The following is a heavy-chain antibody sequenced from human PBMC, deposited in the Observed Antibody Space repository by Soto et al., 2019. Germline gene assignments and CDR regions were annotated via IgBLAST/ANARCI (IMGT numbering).Heavy chain of an antibody. V-gene: IGHV1-18*01. Sequence: QVQVVQSGDEVKKPGASVKVSCKASGYTFTNYGFSWVRQAPGQGLEWMGWISGYNGNTKYAEQFQGRVTMTTDTSTSTAHMELRSLRSDDTAVYCCAREGQAPYYYYGMDVWGQGTAVTVSS. J-gene: IGHJ6*02. CDR3: AREGQAPYYYYGMDV. CDR1: GYTFTNYG. CDR2: ISGYNGNT.